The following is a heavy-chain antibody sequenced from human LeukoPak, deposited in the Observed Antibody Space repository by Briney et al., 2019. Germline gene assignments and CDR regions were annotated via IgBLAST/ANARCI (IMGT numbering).Heavy chain of an antibody. CDR3: AKPLIAVAGTSAFDI. D-gene: IGHD6-19*01. V-gene: IGHV1-69*05. J-gene: IGHJ3*02. Sequence: SVKLSCKSSGGTFTIYAISWVRHAPGQGLEWMGRVILIFGTANYAQKFHGSVTITTDESTSTAYMELSSLRSEDTAVYYCAKPLIAVAGTSAFDIWGQGTMVTVSS. CDR2: VILIFGTA. CDR1: GGTFTIYA.